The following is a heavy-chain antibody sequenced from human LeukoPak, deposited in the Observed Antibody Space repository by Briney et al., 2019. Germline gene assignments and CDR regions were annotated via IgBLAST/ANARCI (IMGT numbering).Heavy chain of an antibody. CDR2: IKQDGGEK. CDR1: GFSFSTYW. V-gene: IGHV3-7*02. D-gene: IGHD5-12*01. Sequence: GGSLRLSCAASGFSFSTYWMSWVRQAPGKGLYWVANIKQDGGEKYYVDSAKGRFTISRDNTKNLLYLQMNSLRTEDTAVYYCARVYSRESGYDFVFHYWGQGTLVTVSS. J-gene: IGHJ4*02. CDR3: ARVYSRESGYDFVFHY.